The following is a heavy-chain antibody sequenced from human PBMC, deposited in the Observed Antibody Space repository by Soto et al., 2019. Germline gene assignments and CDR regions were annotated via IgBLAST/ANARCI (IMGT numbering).Heavy chain of an antibody. CDR3: ARGCISSSCSDGGPLFCPAP. CDR2: ISAYNGNT. D-gene: IGHD2-2*01. J-gene: IGHJ5*02. CDR1: GYTFTTYS. Sequence: SVQVSCKASGYTFTTYSISWVRQAPGQGLEWMGWISAYNGNTNYAQKFQGRVTMTTDTSTSTAYMELRSLRSDDTAVYYCARGCISSSCSDGGPLFCPAPWGQGTLVPVSP. V-gene: IGHV1-18*01.